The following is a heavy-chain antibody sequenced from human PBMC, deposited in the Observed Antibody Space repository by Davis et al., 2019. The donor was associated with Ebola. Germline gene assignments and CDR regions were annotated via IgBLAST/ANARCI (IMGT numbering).Heavy chain of an antibody. CDR1: GGSISSYY. CDR3: AANYDSSGFYLAYIQG. CDR2: IYYSGST. V-gene: IGHV4-59*01. Sequence: PSETLSLTCTVSGGSISSYYWSWIRQPPGKGLEWIGYIYYSGSTNYNPSLKSRVTISVDTSKNQFSLKLSSVTAADTAVYYCAANYDSSGFYLAYIQGWGQGTLVTVSS. J-gene: IGHJ1*01. D-gene: IGHD3-22*01.